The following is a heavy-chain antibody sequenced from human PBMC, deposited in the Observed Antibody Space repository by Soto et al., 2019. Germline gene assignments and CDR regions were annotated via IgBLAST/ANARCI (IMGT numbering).Heavy chain of an antibody. CDR2: ISWNSGSI. Sequence: EVHLVESGGGLVQPGRSLRLSCAASGFTFDDYAMHWVRQDPGKGLEWVSGISWNSGSIGYADSVKGRFTISRDNAKNSLYLQMNSLRAVDTALYYCAKDLPIDYGGQGTLVTVSS. CDR3: AKDLPIDY. CDR1: GFTFDDYA. V-gene: IGHV3-9*01. J-gene: IGHJ4*02.